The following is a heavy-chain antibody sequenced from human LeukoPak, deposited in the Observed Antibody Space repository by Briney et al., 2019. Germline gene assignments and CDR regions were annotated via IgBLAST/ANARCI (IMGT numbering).Heavy chain of an antibody. V-gene: IGHV3-23*01. CDR2: ISGSGGST. Sequence: GGSLRLSCAASGFTYSSYAMSWVRQAPGKGLEWVSAISGSGGSTYYADSVKGRFTISRDNSKNTLYLQMNSLRAEDTAVYYCARESEIVVVPAATMDVWGKGTTVTVSS. CDR1: GFTYSSYA. J-gene: IGHJ6*04. D-gene: IGHD2-2*01. CDR3: ARESEIVVVPAATMDV.